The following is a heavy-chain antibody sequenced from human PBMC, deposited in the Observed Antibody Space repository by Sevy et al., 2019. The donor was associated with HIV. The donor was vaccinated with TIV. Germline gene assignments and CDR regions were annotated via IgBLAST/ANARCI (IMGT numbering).Heavy chain of an antibody. J-gene: IGHJ1*01. D-gene: IGHD2-2*02. CDR2: IIPIFGTA. V-gene: IGHV1-69*13. Sequence: ASVKVSCKASGGTFSSYAISWVRQAPGQGLEWMGGIIPIFGTANYAQKFQGRVTITADESTSTAYMELSSRRSEDTAVYYCARGGGGRIVVVPAAIGAEYFQHWGQGTLVTVSS. CDR3: ARGGGGRIVVVPAAIGAEYFQH. CDR1: GGTFSSYA.